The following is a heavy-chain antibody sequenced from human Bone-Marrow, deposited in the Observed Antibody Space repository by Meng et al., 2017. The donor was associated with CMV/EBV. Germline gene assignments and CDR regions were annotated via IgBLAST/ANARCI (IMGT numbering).Heavy chain of an antibody. Sequence: SETLSLTCTVSGGSISSSNYYWGWIHQPPGKGLEWIGTIYYSGSTYYNPSLKSRVTISVDTSKNQFSLKLSSVTAADTAVYYCARDYSNYVFDYYHGMDVWGQGTTVTVPS. CDR2: IYYSGST. J-gene: IGHJ6*02. CDR3: ARDYSNYVFDYYHGMDV. CDR1: GGSISSSNYY. V-gene: IGHV4-39*07. D-gene: IGHD4-11*01.